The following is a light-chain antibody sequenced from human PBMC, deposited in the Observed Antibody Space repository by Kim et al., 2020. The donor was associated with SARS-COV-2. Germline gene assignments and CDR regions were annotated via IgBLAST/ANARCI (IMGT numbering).Light chain of an antibody. V-gene: IGKV3-20*01. Sequence: SRGETATLSGRASQSVSKNFLAWYRQRPGQAPSLLIYGASTRATGIPDRISGSGSGADFTLTISRLEPEDFAVYYCQQYGTTPYTFGQGTKLEI. CDR2: GAS. CDR1: QSVSKNF. CDR3: QQYGTTPYT. J-gene: IGKJ2*01.